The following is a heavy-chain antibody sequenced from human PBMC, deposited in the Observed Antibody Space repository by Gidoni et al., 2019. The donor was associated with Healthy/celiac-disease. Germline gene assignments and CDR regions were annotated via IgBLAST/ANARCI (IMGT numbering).Heavy chain of an antibody. V-gene: IGHV3-30*18. CDR3: AKATPYDSSDY. CDR2: ISYDGSNK. D-gene: IGHD3-22*01. CDR1: GFTFSSYG. Sequence: QVQLVESGGGVVQPGRSLRLSCAASGFTFSSYGMHWVRQAPGKGLEWVAVISYDGSNKYYADSVKGRFTISRDNSKNTLYLQMNSLRAEDTAVYYCAKATPYDSSDYWGQGTLVTVSS. J-gene: IGHJ4*02.